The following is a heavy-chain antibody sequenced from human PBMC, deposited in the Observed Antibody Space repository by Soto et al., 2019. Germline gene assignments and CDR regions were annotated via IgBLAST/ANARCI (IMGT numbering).Heavy chain of an antibody. CDR2: LSAGGGST. V-gene: IGHV3-23*01. CDR3: AHPRGYGVFDAYDI. Sequence: GSLRLSCAASGFTFITYAISCVRHSPGKGLEWVSALSAGGGSTYYADSVEGRFTISRDNSMNALYLQMNTLRIEDTAVYYCAHPRGYGVFDAYDIWGQGTMVTVSS. CDR1: GFTFITYA. D-gene: IGHD4-17*01. J-gene: IGHJ3*02.